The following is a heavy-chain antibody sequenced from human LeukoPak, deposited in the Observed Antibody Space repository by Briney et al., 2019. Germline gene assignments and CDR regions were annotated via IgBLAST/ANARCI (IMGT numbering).Heavy chain of an antibody. CDR1: GLTFSNFA. J-gene: IGHJ4*02. CDR2: ISGGGDST. Sequence: GGSLRLSCAASGLTFSNFAMSWGRQAPGKGVEGVSAISGGGDSTYYADSVKGRFTVSRDNSKNTLYLQMNSLTDHDTAVYYCAKGRGTHSGPTLDYWGQGTLVTVSS. CDR3: AKGRGTHSGPTLDY. D-gene: IGHD6-19*01. V-gene: IGHV3-23*01.